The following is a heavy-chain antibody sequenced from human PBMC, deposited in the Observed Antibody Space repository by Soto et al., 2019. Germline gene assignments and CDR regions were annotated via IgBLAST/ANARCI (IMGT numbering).Heavy chain of an antibody. Sequence: SVKVSCLACVCTLHSHAIIWVRQAPGQGLEWMGGIMPILSTENYAQKFQGRVTITADKSTSTAYMELSSLRSEDTDVCYCVRDHCSTWRSAMDVLGQGTTVHVSS. CDR1: VCTLHSHA. CDR3: VRDHCSTWRSAMDV. J-gene: IGHJ6*02. D-gene: IGHD6-13*01. V-gene: IGHV1-69*06. CDR2: IMPILSTE.